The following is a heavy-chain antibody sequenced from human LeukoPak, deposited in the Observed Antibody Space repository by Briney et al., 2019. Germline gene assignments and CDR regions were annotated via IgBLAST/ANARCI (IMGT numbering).Heavy chain of an antibody. CDR1: GFTFRSYS. Sequence: GGSLRLSCAASGFTFRSYSMNWVRQAPGKGLEWVSSISSGNIYIYYVDSVKGRFTVSRDNAKNSLYLQMNSLRAEDTAVYYCARDGGSYPYYFDYWGQGTPVTVSS. CDR2: ISSGNIYI. V-gene: IGHV3-21*01. D-gene: IGHD1-26*01. CDR3: ARDGGSYPYYFDY. J-gene: IGHJ4*02.